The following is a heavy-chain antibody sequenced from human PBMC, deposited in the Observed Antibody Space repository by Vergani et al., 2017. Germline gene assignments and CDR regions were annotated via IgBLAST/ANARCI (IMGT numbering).Heavy chain of an antibody. D-gene: IGHD3-10*01. CDR3: ANILAGVVRGVIDY. J-gene: IGHJ4*02. V-gene: IGHV3-23*01. Sequence: EVQLLESGGGLVQPGGSLRLSCAASGFTFSSHAMSWVRQAPGKGLEWVSIISDSGGFTHYADSVKGRFTISRDNSKNTLYVQMNSLRAEDTAVYYCANILAGVVRGVIDYWGQGTLVTVSS. CDR2: ISDSGGFT. CDR1: GFTFSSHA.